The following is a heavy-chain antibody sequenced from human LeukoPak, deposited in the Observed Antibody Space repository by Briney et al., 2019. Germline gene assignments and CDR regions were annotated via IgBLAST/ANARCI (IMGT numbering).Heavy chain of an antibody. V-gene: IGHV4-59*01. CDR2: IYYSGST. J-gene: IGHJ4*01. CDR3: ARDGVHEKRGPFDY. CDR1: GGSISSYY. Sequence: SETLSLTCTVSGGSISSYYWSWIRQFPGKGLEWIGYIYYSGSTHYNPSLKSRVTISVDTSKNQFSLKLSSVTAADTAVYYCARDGVHEKRGPFDYGAKEPLVTFS. D-gene: IGHD3-10*01.